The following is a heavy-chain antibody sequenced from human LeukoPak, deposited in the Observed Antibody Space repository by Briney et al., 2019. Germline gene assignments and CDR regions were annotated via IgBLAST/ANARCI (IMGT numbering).Heavy chain of an antibody. Sequence: PSETLSLTCTVSGGSISNYYWSWIRQPPGKGLEWIGYISYSGSTNHNPSLKSRVTISVDTSKNQFSLKLSSVTAADTAVYYCARDLTLLKFDRYYDSSGLAYGMDVWGQGTTVTVSS. D-gene: IGHD3-22*01. CDR2: ISYSGST. CDR3: ARDLTLLKFDRYYDSSGLAYGMDV. V-gene: IGHV4-59*01. J-gene: IGHJ6*02. CDR1: GGSISNYY.